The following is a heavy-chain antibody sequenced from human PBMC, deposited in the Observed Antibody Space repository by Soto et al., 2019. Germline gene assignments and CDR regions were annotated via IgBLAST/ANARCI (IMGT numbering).Heavy chain of an antibody. CDR3: ARELTVDTAMVGH. CDR1: GYTFTGYY. Sequence: ASVRVSCKASGYTFTGYYMHWVRQAPGQGLEWMGWINPNSGGTNYAQKFQGRATMTRDTSISTAYMELSRLRSDDTAVYYCARELTVDTAMVGHWGQGTLVTVSS. J-gene: IGHJ4*02. CDR2: INPNSGGT. D-gene: IGHD5-18*01. V-gene: IGHV1-2*02.